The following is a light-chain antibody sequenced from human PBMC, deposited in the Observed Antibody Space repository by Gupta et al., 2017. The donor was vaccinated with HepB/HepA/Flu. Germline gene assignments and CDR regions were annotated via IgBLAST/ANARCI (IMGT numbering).Light chain of an antibody. CDR1: SANIGSNS. J-gene: IGLJ3*02. CDR2: SND. Sequence: QSVLTQPPSVSGTPGQRVTISCSGGSANIGSNSINWYQQLPGMAPRLLISSNDYRPSGVPDRFSGSESGTSVSLAISGLQSEDEADYYCAAWDDSVNGWVFGGGTKLTV. CDR3: AAWDDSVNGWV. V-gene: IGLV1-44*01.